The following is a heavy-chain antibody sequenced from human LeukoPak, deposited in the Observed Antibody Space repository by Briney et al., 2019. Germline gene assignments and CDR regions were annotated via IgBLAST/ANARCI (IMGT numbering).Heavy chain of an antibody. CDR3: ARDPYSGSYGNYYYYFMDV. D-gene: IGHD1-26*01. CDR2: ITSGSSYI. J-gene: IGHJ6*03. Sequence: SGGSLRLSCAASGFTFSTYNMNWVRQAPGKGLEWVSSITSGSSYIYYADSVKGRFTISRDNAKNSLYLQMNSLRAEDTAVYYCARDPYSGSYGNYYYYFMDVWGKGTTVTISS. V-gene: IGHV3-21*01. CDR1: GFTFSTYN.